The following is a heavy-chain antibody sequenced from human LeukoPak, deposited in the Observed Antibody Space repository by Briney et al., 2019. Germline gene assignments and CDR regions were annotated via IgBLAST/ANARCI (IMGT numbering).Heavy chain of an antibody. J-gene: IGHJ3*02. CDR1: GYSFTSYW. CDR2: IYPGDSNT. Sequence: GESLKISCKGSGYSFTSYWIGWVRQMPGKGLEWMAIIYPGDSNTRYSPSFQGLVTISVDKSISTAYLQWSSLKASDTAMYYCARQCSSTNCYGGYAFDIWGQGTMVTVSS. D-gene: IGHD2-2*01. CDR3: ARQCSSTNCYGGYAFDI. V-gene: IGHV5-51*01.